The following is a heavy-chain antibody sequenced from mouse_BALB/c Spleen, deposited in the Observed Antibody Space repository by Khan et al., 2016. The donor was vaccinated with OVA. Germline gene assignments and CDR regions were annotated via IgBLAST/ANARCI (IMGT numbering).Heavy chain of an antibody. CDR3: ARSTYKYAFAY. J-gene: IGHJ3*01. CDR1: GDSITSGF. CDR2: MIYSGYP. Sequence: EVELVESGPSLVQPSQTLSLTCSVTGDSITSGFWSWVRKFPGNKLEYMGYMIYSGYPYYNPSLKGRFSITRHTSKNQYYLQLNSVTTEDTATYYCARSTYKYAFAYWGQGALVTVSA. V-gene: IGHV3-8*02. D-gene: IGHD1-3*01.